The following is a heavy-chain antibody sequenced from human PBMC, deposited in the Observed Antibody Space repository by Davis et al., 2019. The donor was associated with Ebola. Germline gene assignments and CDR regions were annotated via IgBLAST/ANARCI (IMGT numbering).Heavy chain of an antibody. CDR2: IDPSDSYT. D-gene: IGHD2-15*01. Sequence: KVSCKGSGYSFTSYWIGWVRQMPGKGLEWMGRIDPSDSYTNYSPSFQGHVTISADKSISTAYLQWSSLKASDTAMYYCARGVVGSNWFDPWGQGTLVTVSS. CDR1: GYSFTSYW. V-gene: IGHV5-10-1*01. J-gene: IGHJ5*02. CDR3: ARGVVGSNWFDP.